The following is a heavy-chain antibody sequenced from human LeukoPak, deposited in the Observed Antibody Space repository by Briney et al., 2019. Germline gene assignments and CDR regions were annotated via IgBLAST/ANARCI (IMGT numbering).Heavy chain of an antibody. CDR1: GYTFTIYG. CDR2: ISAYNGNT. Sequence: ASVKVSCKASGYTFTIYGITWVRQAPGQGLEWMGRISAYNGNTNYAQKLQGRVTMTTDTSTSTAYMELRSLRSDDTAVYYCARVLLGYPGDYWGQGTLVTVSS. D-gene: IGHD2/OR15-2a*01. CDR3: ARVLLGYPGDY. J-gene: IGHJ4*02. V-gene: IGHV1-18*01.